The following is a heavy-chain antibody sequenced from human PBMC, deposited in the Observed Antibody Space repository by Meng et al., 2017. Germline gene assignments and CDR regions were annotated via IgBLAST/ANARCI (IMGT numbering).Heavy chain of an antibody. J-gene: IGHJ4*02. CDR1: GYTFTGYY. CDR3: ARGWKQWFGYRSVDY. Sequence: ASVKVSCKASGYTFTGYYMHWVRQAPGQGLEWMGWISAYNGNTNYAQKLQGRVTMTTDTSTSTAYMELRSLRSDDTAVYYCARGWKQWFGYRSVDYWGQGTLVTVSS. CDR2: ISAYNGNT. D-gene: IGHD3-10*01. V-gene: IGHV1-18*04.